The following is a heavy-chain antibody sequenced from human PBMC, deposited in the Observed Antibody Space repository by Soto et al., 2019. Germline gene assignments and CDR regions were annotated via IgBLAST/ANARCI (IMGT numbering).Heavy chain of an antibody. CDR2: IYYSGST. CDR3: ARGYTVGTFDY. J-gene: IGHJ4*02. CDR1: GGSISSDY. D-gene: IGHD3-16*02. V-gene: IGHV4-59*01. Sequence: SETLSLTCTVSGGSISSDYWSWIRQPPGKGLEWIGYIYYSGSTNYNPSLKSRVTISVDTSKNQFSLKLSSVTAADTAVYYCARGYTVGTFDYWGQGTLVTVSS.